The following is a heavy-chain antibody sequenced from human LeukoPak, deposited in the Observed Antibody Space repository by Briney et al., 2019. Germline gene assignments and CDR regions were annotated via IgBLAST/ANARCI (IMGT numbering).Heavy chain of an antibody. CDR1: GFTFSSYG. J-gene: IGHJ4*02. D-gene: IGHD6-13*01. V-gene: IGHV3-30*18. CDR3: AKDIRAGGGIAAAAPFDY. Sequence: GRSLRLSCAASGFTFSSYGMHWVRQAPGKGLEWVAVISYDGSNKYYADSVKGRFTISRDNSKNTLYLQMNSLRAEDTAVYYCAKDIRAGGGIAAAAPFDYWGQGTLVTVSS. CDR2: ISYDGSNK.